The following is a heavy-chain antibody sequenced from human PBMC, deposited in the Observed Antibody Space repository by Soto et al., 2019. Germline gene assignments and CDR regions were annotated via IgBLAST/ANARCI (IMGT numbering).Heavy chain of an antibody. CDR2: INHSGST. D-gene: IGHD6-13*01. CDR3: ARDGSSSWYANYYYYGMDV. J-gene: IGHJ6*02. CDR1: GGSFSGYY. Sequence: SETLSLTCAVYGGSFSGYYWSWIRQPPGKGLEWIGEINHSGSTNYNPSLKSRVTISVDTSKNQFSLKLSSVTAADTAVYYCARDGSSSWYANYYYYGMDVWGQGTTVTVSS. V-gene: IGHV4-34*01.